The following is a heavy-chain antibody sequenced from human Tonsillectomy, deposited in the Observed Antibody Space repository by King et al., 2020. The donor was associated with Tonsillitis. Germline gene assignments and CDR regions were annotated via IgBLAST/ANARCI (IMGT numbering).Heavy chain of an antibody. CDR3: ARFLAVAGNWYFDL. V-gene: IGHV5-51*01. Sequence: QLVQSGAEVKKPGESLKISCKGSGYSFTSYWIGWGRQMPGEGLEWVGVLYPGGSDTRYSPSFQGQVPISADKSISTAYLPWRSLKAPDTAMYYCARFLAVAGNWYFDLWGRGTLVTVSS. CDR1: GYSFTSYW. CDR2: LYPGGSDT. D-gene: IGHD6-19*01. J-gene: IGHJ2*01.